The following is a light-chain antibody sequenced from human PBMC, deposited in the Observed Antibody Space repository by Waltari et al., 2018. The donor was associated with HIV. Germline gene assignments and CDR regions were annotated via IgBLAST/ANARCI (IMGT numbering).Light chain of an antibody. CDR1: ALPTQY. Sequence: SYELTQPPSVSVSPGQTARITCSGDALPTQYAFWYQQKSGQAPVLVIYEDSKRPSGIPERVSGSSSGTMATWTISGAQVEDEADYYCYSTDSSGNYVFGTGTKVTVL. CDR3: YSTDSSGNYV. J-gene: IGLJ1*01. CDR2: EDS. V-gene: IGLV3-10*01.